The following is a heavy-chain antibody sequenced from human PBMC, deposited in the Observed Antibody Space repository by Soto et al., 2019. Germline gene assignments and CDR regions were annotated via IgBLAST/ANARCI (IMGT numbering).Heavy chain of an antibody. J-gene: IGHJ4*02. CDR2: ISTSGSTV. CDR1: GFTFSSFE. V-gene: IGHV3-48*03. CDR3: ARGSAGY. D-gene: IGHD2-15*01. Sequence: GSLRLSCAASGFTFSSFEMNWVRQAPGKGLEWVSHISTSGSTVYYVDSAKGRFTISRDNAKNSLYLQMNSLRAEDTAVYYCARGSAGYWGQGTLVTVSS.